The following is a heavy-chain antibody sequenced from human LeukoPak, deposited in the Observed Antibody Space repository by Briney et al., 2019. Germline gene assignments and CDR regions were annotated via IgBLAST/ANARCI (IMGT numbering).Heavy chain of an antibody. Sequence: SETLSLTCAVSGGSISSYYWSWIRQPPGKGLEWIGYIYYSWSTNYNPSLKRRVTISVDTSKKHFSLKLSSVTAADTAVYYCARGGGSGTYYYYMDVWGKGTTVTISS. CDR2: IYYSWST. CDR3: ARGGGSGTYYYYMDV. V-gene: IGHV4-59*01. CDR1: GGSISSYY. D-gene: IGHD6-19*01. J-gene: IGHJ6*03.